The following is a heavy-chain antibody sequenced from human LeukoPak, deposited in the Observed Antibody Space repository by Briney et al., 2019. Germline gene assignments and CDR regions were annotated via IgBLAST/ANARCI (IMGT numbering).Heavy chain of an antibody. CDR1: GGTFSSYA. J-gene: IGHJ4*02. CDR2: IIPIFGTA. V-gene: IGHV1-69*05. Sequence: SVKVSCKASGGTFSSYAISWVRQAPGQGPEWMGRIIPIFGTANFAQKFQGRVTITTDESTSTAYMELSSLRSEDTAVYYCARDHCSGGSCYSSYFDYWGQGTLVTVSS. CDR3: ARDHCSGGSCYSSYFDY. D-gene: IGHD2-15*01.